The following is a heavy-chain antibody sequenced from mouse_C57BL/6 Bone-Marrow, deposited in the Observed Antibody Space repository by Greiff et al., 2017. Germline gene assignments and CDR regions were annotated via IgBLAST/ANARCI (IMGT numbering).Heavy chain of an antibody. CDR3: ARRGGSILYYFDY. J-gene: IGHJ2*01. Sequence: VQLQQSGAELARPGASVKLSCKASGYTFTSYGISWVKQRTGQGLEWIGEIYPRSGNTYYNEKFKGKATLTADKSSSTAYMELRSLTSEDSAVYFCARRGGSILYYFDYWGQGTTLSVSS. CDR2: IYPRSGNT. CDR1: GYTFTSYG. V-gene: IGHV1-81*01. D-gene: IGHD1-1*01.